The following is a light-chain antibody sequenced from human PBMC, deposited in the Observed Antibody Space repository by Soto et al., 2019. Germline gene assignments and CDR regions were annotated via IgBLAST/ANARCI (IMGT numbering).Light chain of an antibody. Sequence: SALTQPASVSGSPGQSITIPCIGSSTDIESYNFVSWYQIHPGKAPKLIIFEVANRPSDVSLRFSGSKSGNTASLTISSLQAEDEADYHCCSYATGGTLVFGGGTKVTVL. CDR2: EVA. J-gene: IGLJ3*02. CDR3: CSYATGGTLV. V-gene: IGLV2-23*02. CDR1: STDIESYNF.